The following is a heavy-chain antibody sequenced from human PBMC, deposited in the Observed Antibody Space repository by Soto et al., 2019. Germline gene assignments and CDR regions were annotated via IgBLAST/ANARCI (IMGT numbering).Heavy chain of an antibody. J-gene: IGHJ4*02. V-gene: IGHV4-59*01. D-gene: IGHD3-9*01. CDR3: ARAPPYYDILTGYSVYFDY. CDR2: IYYSGST. CDR1: GGSISSFY. Sequence: PSEPLSLTCTVAGGSISSFYWSWLRQPRGKLLEWIGYIYYSGSTNYNPSLKSRVTISVDTSKNLFSLKLSSVTAADTAVYYCARAPPYYDILTGYSVYFDYWGQGTLVTVS.